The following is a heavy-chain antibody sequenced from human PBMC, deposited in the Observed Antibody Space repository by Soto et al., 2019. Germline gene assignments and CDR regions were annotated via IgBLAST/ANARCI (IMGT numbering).Heavy chain of an antibody. V-gene: IGHV2-26*01. D-gene: IGHD1-26*01. J-gene: IGHJ4*02. Sequence: QVTLKESGPVLVKPTETLTLTCTVSGLSLNDTRMGVSWIRQPPGKALEWLTHIFSNDQKDYSTSLRSRLTISQGTSKTQVVLKMTKMDPVDTAIYYCARVRRPWYSYGVSDFWGRGTLVTVSS. CDR3: ARVRRPWYSYGVSDF. CDR2: IFSNDQK. CDR1: GLSLNDTRMG.